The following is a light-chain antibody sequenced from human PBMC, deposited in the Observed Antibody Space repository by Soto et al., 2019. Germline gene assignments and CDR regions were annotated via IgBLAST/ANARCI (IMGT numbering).Light chain of an antibody. J-gene: IGLJ1*01. CDR1: SSDVGSYNL. V-gene: IGLV2-23*03. Sequence: QSAQTQPASVSGSPGQSITISCTGTSSDVGSYNLVSWYQQHPGKAPKLMIYEGSKRPSGVSNRFSGSKSGNTASLTISGRQAEDEADYYCCSYAGSSTFEVFGTGTKLTVL. CDR2: EGS. CDR3: CSYAGSSTFEV.